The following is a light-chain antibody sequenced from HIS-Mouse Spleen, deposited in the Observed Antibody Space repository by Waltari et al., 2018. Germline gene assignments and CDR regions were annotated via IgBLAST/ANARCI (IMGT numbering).Light chain of an antibody. V-gene: IGLV2-14*01. Sequence: QSALTQPASVSGSPGQSITISCTGTSSDVGGYNSVSCYQQHPGKAPKLMIYEVSNRPSGVSNRFSGSKSGNTASLTISGLQAEDEADYYCSSYTSSSTLDWVFGGGTKLTVL. J-gene: IGLJ3*02. CDR3: SSYTSSSTLDWV. CDR2: EVS. CDR1: SSDVGGYNS.